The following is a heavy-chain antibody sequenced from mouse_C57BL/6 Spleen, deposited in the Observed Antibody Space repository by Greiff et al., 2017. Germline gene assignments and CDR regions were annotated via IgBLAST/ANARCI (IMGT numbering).Heavy chain of an antibody. CDR1: GSNIKDDY. V-gene: IGHV14-4*01. CDR2: IDPENGDT. Sequence: VQLQESGAELVRPGASVTLSCTASGSNIKDDYMHWVKQRPEQGLEWIGWIDPENGDTEYASKFQGKATITADTSSNTAYLQLSSLTTEDTAVYYCTTDSRDYWGQGTTLTVSS. CDR3: TTDSRDY. J-gene: IGHJ2*01.